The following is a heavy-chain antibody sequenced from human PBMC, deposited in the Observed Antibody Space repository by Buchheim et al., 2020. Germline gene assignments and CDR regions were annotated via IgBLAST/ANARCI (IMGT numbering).Heavy chain of an antibody. J-gene: IGHJ4*02. V-gene: IGHV4-39*01. D-gene: IGHD2-21*02. CDR3: ARHARDFFDY. Sequence: QLQLQESGPGLVKPSETLSLTCTVSGGSISSSISYWGWIRQPPGKGLEWIGSIYYSGSTYYNPSLKSRVTISLDTSKNLFSLNLSSVTAADTAVYYCARHARDFFDYWGQGTL. CDR1: GGSISSSISY. CDR2: IYYSGST.